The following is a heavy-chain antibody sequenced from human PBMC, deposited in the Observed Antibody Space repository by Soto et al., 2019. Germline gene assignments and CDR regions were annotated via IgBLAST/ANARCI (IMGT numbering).Heavy chain of an antibody. CDR2: IYYSGST. D-gene: IGHD6-13*01. J-gene: IGHJ4*02. CDR3: ASRHSSPCFDY. CDR1: GGSISSGDYY. Sequence: QVQLQESGPGLVKPSQTLSLTCTVSGGSISSGDYYWSWIRQPPGKGLEWIGSIYYSGSTYYNPSHKSRVTLSGDTSKNQFSLKLNSVTAADTAVYYCASRHSSPCFDYWGQGTLVTVSS. V-gene: IGHV4-30-4*01.